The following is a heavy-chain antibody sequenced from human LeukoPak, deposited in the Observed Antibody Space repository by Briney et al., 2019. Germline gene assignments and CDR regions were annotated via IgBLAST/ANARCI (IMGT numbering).Heavy chain of an antibody. D-gene: IGHD1-26*01. Sequence: ASVKVSCKASGYTFTSYYMHWVRQAPGQGLEWMGLINPTGGSTGYAQKFQGRVTMTRDMSTSTDYMELSSLRSEDTAIYYCARDNSVGDNAWWFDPWGKRTLVTVS. CDR2: INPTGGST. CDR1: GYTFTSYY. J-gene: IGHJ5*02. CDR3: ARDNSVGDNAWWFDP. V-gene: IGHV1-46*01.